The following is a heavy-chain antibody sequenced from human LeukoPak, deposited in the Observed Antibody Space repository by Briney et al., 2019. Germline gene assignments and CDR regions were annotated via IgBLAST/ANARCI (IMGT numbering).Heavy chain of an antibody. Sequence: ASVKVSCKASGYTFTSYGISWVRQAPGQGLEWMGWISAYNGNTNYAQKFQGRVTITADESTSTAYMELSSLRSEDTAVYYCARDRYDSSGYDPFDYWGQGTLVTVSS. D-gene: IGHD3-22*01. CDR2: ISAYNGNT. V-gene: IGHV1-18*01. J-gene: IGHJ4*02. CDR1: GYTFTSYG. CDR3: ARDRYDSSGYDPFDY.